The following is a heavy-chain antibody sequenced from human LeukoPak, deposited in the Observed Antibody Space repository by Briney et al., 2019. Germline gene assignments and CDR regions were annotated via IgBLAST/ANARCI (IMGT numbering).Heavy chain of an antibody. J-gene: IGHJ4*02. D-gene: IGHD3-3*01. Sequence: GGSLRLSCAASGFTFSSYEMNWVRQAPGKGLEWVSYISSSGSTIYYADSVKGRFTISRDNAKNSLYLQMNSLRAEDTAVHYCARCPCERLEWFFDYWGQGTLVTVSS. V-gene: IGHV3-48*03. CDR2: ISSSGSTI. CDR3: ARCPCERLEWFFDY. CDR1: GFTFSSYE.